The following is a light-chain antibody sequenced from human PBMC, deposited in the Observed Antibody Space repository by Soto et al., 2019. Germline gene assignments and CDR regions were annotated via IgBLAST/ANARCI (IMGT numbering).Light chain of an antibody. CDR2: GAS. CDR1: QSVSSN. J-gene: IGKJ4*01. CDR3: QQYNNWPSLT. Sequence: EIVMTHSPATLSVSPGERDTLSCRASQSVSSNLAWYQQKPGQAPRLLIYGASTRATGIPARFSGSGSGKEFTLTISSLQSEDFAVSYCQQYNNWPSLTFGGGTKVEIK. V-gene: IGKV3-15*01.